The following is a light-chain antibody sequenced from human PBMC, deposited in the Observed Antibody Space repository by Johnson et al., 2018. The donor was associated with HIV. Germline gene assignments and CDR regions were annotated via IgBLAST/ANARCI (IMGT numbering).Light chain of an antibody. V-gene: IGLV1-51*01. J-gene: IGLJ1*01. CDR1: SSNIGNNY. Sequence: SALTQPPSVSAAPGQKVTISCSGSSSNIGNNYVSWYQQLPGTAPKLLIYDNNKRPSGIPARFSGSKSGPSATLALTGIPTGDEADYYCGTWDSSLSSYVFGTGTKVTVL. CDR2: DNN. CDR3: GTWDSSLSSYV.